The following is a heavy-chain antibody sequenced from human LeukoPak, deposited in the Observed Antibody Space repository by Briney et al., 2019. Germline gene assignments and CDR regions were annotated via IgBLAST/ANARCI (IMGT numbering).Heavy chain of an antibody. CDR2: ADDSGGSGGAT. V-gene: IGHV3-23*01. J-gene: IGHJ4*02. CDR1: GFTFRRHA. D-gene: IGHD3-3*01. Sequence: PGGSLRLSCAAFGFTFRRHAMSWVRQTPGKGLEWVAEADDSGGSGGATNYADSVKGRFTISRDNSRNTLYLQMDSLRAEDTAVYYCAKDYWEWSRVNWGQGTLVTVSS. CDR3: AKDYWEWSRVN.